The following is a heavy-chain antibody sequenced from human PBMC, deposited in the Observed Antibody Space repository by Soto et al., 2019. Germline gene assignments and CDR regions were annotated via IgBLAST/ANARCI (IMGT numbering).Heavy chain of an antibody. Sequence: PGGSLRLSCAASGFTFSSYGMHWVRQAPGKGLEWVAVISYDGSNKYYADSVKGRFTISRDNSKNTLYLQMNSLRAEDTAVYYCAKSFGGGATLNGMDVWGQGTTVTVSS. CDR1: GFTFSSYG. CDR2: ISYDGSNK. D-gene: IGHD3-16*01. CDR3: AKSFGGGATLNGMDV. J-gene: IGHJ6*02. V-gene: IGHV3-30*18.